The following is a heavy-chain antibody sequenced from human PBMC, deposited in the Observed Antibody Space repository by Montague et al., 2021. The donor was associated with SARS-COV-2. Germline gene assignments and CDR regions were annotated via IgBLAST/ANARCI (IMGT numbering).Heavy chain of an antibody. CDR1: GFTFSSYA. J-gene: IGHJ4*02. CDR2: ISGSGGST. Sequence: SLRLSCAASGFTFSSYAMSWVRQSPGKGLEWVSAISGSGGSTYYADSVKGRFTISRDNSKNTLYLQMNSLRAEDTAVYYCRVGNYYGSISDYWGQGTLVTVSS. D-gene: IGHD3-22*01. V-gene: IGHV3-23*01. CDR3: RVGNYYGSISDY.